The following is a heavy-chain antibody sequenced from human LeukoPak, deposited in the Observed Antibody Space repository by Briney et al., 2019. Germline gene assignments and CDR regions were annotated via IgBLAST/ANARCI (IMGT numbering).Heavy chain of an antibody. V-gene: IGHV1-69-2*01. CDR2: VDPEDGET. CDR3: ATRGETAAFDI. Sequence: ASVKVSRKVSGYTFTHYYMHWVPQAPGKGLEWMGLVDPEDGETIYAEKFQGRVTITADTSTDTAYMELSSLRSEDTAVYYCATRGETAAFDIWGQGTMVTVSS. D-gene: IGHD3-16*01. J-gene: IGHJ3*02. CDR1: GYTFTHYY.